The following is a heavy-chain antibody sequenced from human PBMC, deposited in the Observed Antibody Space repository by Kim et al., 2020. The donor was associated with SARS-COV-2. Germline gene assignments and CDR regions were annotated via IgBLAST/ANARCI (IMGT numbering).Heavy chain of an antibody. CDR1: GGSISSSSYY. J-gene: IGHJ4*02. CDR2: IYYSGST. V-gene: IGHV4-39*01. CDR3: ARQPRDLYSSSWYGEFDD. D-gene: IGHD6-13*01. Sequence: SETLSLTCTVSGGSISSSSYYWGWIRQPPGKGLEWIGSIYYSGSTYYNPSLKSRVTISVDTSKNQFSLKLSSVTAADTAVYYCARQPRDLYSSSWYGEFDDWGQGTLVTVSS.